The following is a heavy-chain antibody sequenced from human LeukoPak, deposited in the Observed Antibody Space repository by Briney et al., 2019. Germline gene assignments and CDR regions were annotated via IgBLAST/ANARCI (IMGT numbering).Heavy chain of an antibody. V-gene: IGHV1-18*01. CDR3: VREGYCSSTSCYPHWFDP. Sequence: GASVKVSCKASGYTFTSYGISWVRQAPGQGLEWMGWISAYNGNTNYAQKLQGRVTMTTDTSTSTAYMELRSLRSDDTAVYYCVREGYCSSTSCYPHWFDPWGQGTLVTVSS. D-gene: IGHD2-2*01. CDR2: ISAYNGNT. CDR1: GYTFTSYG. J-gene: IGHJ5*02.